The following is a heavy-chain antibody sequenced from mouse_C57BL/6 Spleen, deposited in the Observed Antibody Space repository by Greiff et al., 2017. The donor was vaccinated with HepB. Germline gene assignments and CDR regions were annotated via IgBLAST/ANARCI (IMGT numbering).Heavy chain of an antibody. J-gene: IGHJ2*01. CDR2: IDPGSGNT. D-gene: IGHD2-4*01. CDR1: GYTFTSYW. V-gene: IGHV1-55*01. CDR3: ARGDEYDGFDY. Sequence: QVQLQQPGAELVKPGASVKMSCKASGYTFTSYWITWVKQRPGQGLEWIGEIDPGSGNTNYNEKFKGKATLTVDTSSSTAYMQLSSLTSEDSAVYYCARGDEYDGFDYWGQGTTLTVSS.